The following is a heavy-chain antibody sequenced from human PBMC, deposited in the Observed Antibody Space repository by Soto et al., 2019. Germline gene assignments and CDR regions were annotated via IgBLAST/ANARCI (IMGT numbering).Heavy chain of an antibody. V-gene: IGHV1-3*01. D-gene: IGHD3-10*01. CDR1: GYTFTSYA. CDR2: INAGNGNT. J-gene: IGHJ4*02. CDR3: ASRAYYGSGSYYLMFDY. Sequence: GASVKVSCKASGYTFTSYAMHWVRQAPGQRLEWMGWINAGNGNTKYSQKFQGRVTITRDTSASTAYTELSSLRSEDTAVYYCASRAYYGSGSYYLMFDYWGQGTLVTVSS.